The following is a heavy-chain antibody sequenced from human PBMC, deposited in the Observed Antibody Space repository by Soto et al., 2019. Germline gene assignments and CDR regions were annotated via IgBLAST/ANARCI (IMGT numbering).Heavy chain of an antibody. CDR1: GFTFSNYG. Sequence: LRLSCAASGFTFSNYGMHWVRQAPGKGLEWVAVISYDGSNKYYAGSLKGRFTISRDNSKNTLYLQMNSLRAEDTAVYYCAKGAYGSGSLYYFDYWGQGTLVTVS. J-gene: IGHJ4*02. CDR3: AKGAYGSGSLYYFDY. CDR2: ISYDGSNK. V-gene: IGHV3-30*18. D-gene: IGHD3-10*01.